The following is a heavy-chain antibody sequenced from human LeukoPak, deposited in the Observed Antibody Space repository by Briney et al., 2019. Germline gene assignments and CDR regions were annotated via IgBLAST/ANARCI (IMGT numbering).Heavy chain of an antibody. CDR1: GYSISSGYY. Sequence: SETLSLTCTVSGYSISSGYYWGWIRQPPGKGLEWIGYIYYSGSTNYNPSLKSRVTISVDTSKNQFSLKLSSVTAADTAVYYCARGPGGYSYGYYFDYWGQGTLVTVSS. CDR3: ARGPGGYSYGYYFDY. CDR2: IYYSGST. V-gene: IGHV4-61*01. D-gene: IGHD5-18*01. J-gene: IGHJ4*02.